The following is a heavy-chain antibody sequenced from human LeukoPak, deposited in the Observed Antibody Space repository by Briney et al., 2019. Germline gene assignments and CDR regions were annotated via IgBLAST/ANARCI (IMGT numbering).Heavy chain of an antibody. CDR3: ARVGIPSAYADAFDI. CDR1: GGTFSSYA. D-gene: IGHD2-2*01. J-gene: IGHJ3*02. CDR2: IIPIFGTA. Sequence: SVKVSCKASGGTFSSYAISWVRQPPGQGLEWMGGIIPIFGTANYAQMFQGRVTITADESTSTAYMELSSLRSEDTAVYYCARVGIPSAYADAFDIWGQGTMVTVSS. V-gene: IGHV1-69*13.